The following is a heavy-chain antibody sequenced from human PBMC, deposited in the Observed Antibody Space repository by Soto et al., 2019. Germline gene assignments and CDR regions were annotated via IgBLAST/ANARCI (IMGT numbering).Heavy chain of an antibody. CDR3: AAPSGPRVGP. CDR1: GGSISSSNW. J-gene: IGHJ5*02. V-gene: IGHV4-4*02. Sequence: QVQLQESGPGLVKPSGTLSLTCAVSGGSISSSNWWSWVRQPPGKGLEWIGEIYHSGSTNYNPSPQGRVTLSVGKVQDPFSLELGPGAGAGTGGELCAAPSGPRVGPRGQGTLVTVSS. CDR2: IYHSGST.